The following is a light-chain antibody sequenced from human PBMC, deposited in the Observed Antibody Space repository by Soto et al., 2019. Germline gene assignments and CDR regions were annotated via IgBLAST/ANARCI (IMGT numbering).Light chain of an antibody. CDR2: NVS. J-gene: IGLJ1*01. CDR1: SSDVGGYNS. V-gene: IGLV2-14*03. Sequence: QSVLTQPASLSGSPGQSIAISRTGTSSDVGGYNSVSWYQQHPGNAPKLMIYNVSNRPSGVSDRFSGSKSGNTASLTISGLQAEDEADYYCSSYTSGNTYVFGTGTKVTVL. CDR3: SSYTSGNTYV.